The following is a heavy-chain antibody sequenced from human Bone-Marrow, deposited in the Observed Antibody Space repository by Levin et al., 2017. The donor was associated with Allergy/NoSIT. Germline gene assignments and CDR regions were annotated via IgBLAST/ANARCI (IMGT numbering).Heavy chain of an antibody. Sequence: SETLSLTCTVSGASITSSDYYWSWIRQPPGKGLEWIGYIDYSGRTYYNPSLKSRVTISVDTSRIQFSLKLSSVTAADTAVYYCARTGDYWKGLDPWGQGTLVTVTS. J-gene: IGHJ5*02. CDR2: IDYSGRT. CDR3: ARTGDYWKGLDP. V-gene: IGHV4-30-4*01. D-gene: IGHD4-17*01. CDR1: GASITSSDYY.